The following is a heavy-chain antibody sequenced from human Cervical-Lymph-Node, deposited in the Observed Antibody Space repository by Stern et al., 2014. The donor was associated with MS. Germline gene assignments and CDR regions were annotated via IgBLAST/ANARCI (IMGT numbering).Heavy chain of an antibody. CDR2: IDWDDDK. J-gene: IGHJ4*02. CDR1: GFSLSTSGMC. CDR3: ARIAHLYGDYETNYHFDY. Sequence: QVTLKESGPALVKPTQTLTLTCTFSGFSLSTSGMCVSWIRQPPGKALEXLALIDWDDDKYYSTSLKTRLTISKDTSKNQVVLTMTNMDPVDTATYYCARIAHLYGDYETNYHFDYWGQGTLVTVSS. V-gene: IGHV2-70*01. D-gene: IGHD4-17*01.